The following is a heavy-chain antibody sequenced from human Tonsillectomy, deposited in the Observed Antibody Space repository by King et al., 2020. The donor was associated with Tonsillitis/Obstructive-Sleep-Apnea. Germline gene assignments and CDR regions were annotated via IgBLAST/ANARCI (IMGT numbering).Heavy chain of an antibody. V-gene: IGHV4-59*01. J-gene: IGHJ5*02. Sequence: QLQESGPGLVKPSETLSLTCTVSGGSISSYYWSWIRQPPGKGLEWIGYIYYSGSTNYNPSLKSRVTISVDTSKNQFSLKLSSVTAADTAVYYCAGSYCSGGSCYPDWFDPWGQGTLVTVSS. D-gene: IGHD2-15*01. CDR3: AGSYCSGGSCYPDWFDP. CDR1: GGSISSYY. CDR2: IYYSGST.